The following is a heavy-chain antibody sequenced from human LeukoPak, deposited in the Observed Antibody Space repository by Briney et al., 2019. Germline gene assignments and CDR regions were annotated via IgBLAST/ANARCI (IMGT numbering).Heavy chain of an antibody. J-gene: IGHJ5*02. Sequence: SETLSLTCAVYGGSFSGYYWSWIRQPPGRGLEWIAEINHSGSTNYNPSLKSRVTISVDTSKNQFSLKLSSVTAADTAVYYCARAGYGSGSYIGAHRSNWFDPWGQGTLVTVSS. CDR2: INHSGST. D-gene: IGHD3-10*01. CDR1: GGSFSGYY. CDR3: ARAGYGSGSYIGAHRSNWFDP. V-gene: IGHV4-34*01.